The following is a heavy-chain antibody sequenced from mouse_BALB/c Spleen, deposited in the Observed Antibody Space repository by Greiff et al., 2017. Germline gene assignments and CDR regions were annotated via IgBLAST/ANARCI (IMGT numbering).Heavy chain of an antibody. V-gene: IGHV1-7*01. D-gene: IGHD1-2*01. J-gene: IGHJ4*01. Sequence: QVQLQQSGAELAKPGASVKMSCKASGYTFTSYWMHWVKQRPGQGLEWIGYINPSTGYTEYNQKFKDKATLTADKSSSTAYMQLSSLTSEDSAVYYCARSITTHWAMDYWGQGTSVTVSS. CDR3: ARSITTHWAMDY. CDR1: GYTFTSYW. CDR2: INPSTGYT.